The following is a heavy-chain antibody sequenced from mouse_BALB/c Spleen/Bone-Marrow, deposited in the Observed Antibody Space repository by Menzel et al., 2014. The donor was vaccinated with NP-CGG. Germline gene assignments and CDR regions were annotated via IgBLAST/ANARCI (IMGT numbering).Heavy chain of an antibody. V-gene: IGHV14-3*02. CDR1: GFNIXDTY. Sequence: EVKLVESGAELVKPGASVKLSCTASGFNIXDTYMHRVRQRPEQGLEWIGRIDPANGNTKYDPKFQGKATITADTSSNTAYLQLSSLTSEDTAVYYCASYYYGSSLFAYWGQGTLVTVSA. CDR2: IDPANGNT. J-gene: IGHJ3*01. D-gene: IGHD1-1*01. CDR3: ASYYYGSSLFAY.